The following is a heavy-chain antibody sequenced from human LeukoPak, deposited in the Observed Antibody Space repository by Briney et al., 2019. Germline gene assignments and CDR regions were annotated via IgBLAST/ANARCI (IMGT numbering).Heavy chain of an antibody. V-gene: IGHV4-39*01. J-gene: IGHJ4*02. D-gene: IGHD5-24*01. CDR3: ARGTNFRWLQRRGAFDY. CDR1: GGSISSSKYY. Sequence: SETLSLTCTVSGGSISSSKYYWGWIRQPPGKGLEWIGTIFNNGSTHYNPSLKSRVTISVDTSKNQFSLKLSSVTAADTAVYYCARGTNFRWLQRRGAFDYWGQGTLVTVSS. CDR2: IFNNGST.